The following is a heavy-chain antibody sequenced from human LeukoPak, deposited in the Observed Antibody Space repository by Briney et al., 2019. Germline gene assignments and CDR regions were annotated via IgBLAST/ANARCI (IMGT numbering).Heavy chain of an antibody. D-gene: IGHD3-16*02. CDR2: ISAYNGNT. V-gene: IGHV1-18*01. Sequence: GASVKVSCKASGYTFTSYGISWVRQAPGQGLEWMGWISAYNGNTNYAQKLQGRVTMTTDTSTSTAYMELRSLRSDDTAVYYCARSPKGEGCDYVWGSYPPWFDYWGQGTLVTVSS. CDR3: ARSPKGEGCDYVWGSYPPWFDY. J-gene: IGHJ4*02. CDR1: GYTFTSYG.